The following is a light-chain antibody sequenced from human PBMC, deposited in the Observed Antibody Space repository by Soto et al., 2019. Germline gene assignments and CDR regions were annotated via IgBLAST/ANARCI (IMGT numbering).Light chain of an antibody. CDR3: QQYNDWPPT. J-gene: IGKJ1*01. CDR2: AAY. Sequence: EIVMTQSPATLSVSPGERATLSCRASQSVGSNLAWYHQKPGQAPRLLVYAAYTRATGIPARFSGSGSGTEFTLTISSLQSEDFAVYYCQQYNDWPPTFXQGTKVDIK. CDR1: QSVGSN. V-gene: IGKV3-15*01.